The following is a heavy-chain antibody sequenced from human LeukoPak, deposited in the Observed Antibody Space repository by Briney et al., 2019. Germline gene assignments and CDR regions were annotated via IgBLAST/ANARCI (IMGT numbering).Heavy chain of an antibody. CDR3: ARVFVAGSGSRNWFDP. D-gene: IGHD3-10*01. CDR1: GYSISSGYF. CDR2: IHHGGST. V-gene: IGHV4-38-2*01. Sequence: SETLSLTCAVSGYSISSGYFWGWIRQPPGKGLEWIGSIHHGGSTYYNPSLKSRVTISVDTSKNQFSLTLSSVTAADTAVFYCARVFVAGSGSRNWFDPWGQGTLVTVSS. J-gene: IGHJ5*02.